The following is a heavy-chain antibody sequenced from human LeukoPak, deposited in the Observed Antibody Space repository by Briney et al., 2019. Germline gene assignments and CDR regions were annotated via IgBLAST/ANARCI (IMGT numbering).Heavy chain of an antibody. CDR2: ISGSGGST. D-gene: IGHD5-12*01. CDR3: AKVAGYLYYFDY. CDR1: GFTFSSYA. V-gene: IGHV3-23*01. Sequence: GGSLRLSCAASGFTFSSYAMSGLRQAPGRGLEWVSAISGSGGSTYYADSVKGRFTISRDNSKNTLYLQMSSLRAEDTAVYYCAKVAGYLYYFDYWGQGTLVTVSS. J-gene: IGHJ4*02.